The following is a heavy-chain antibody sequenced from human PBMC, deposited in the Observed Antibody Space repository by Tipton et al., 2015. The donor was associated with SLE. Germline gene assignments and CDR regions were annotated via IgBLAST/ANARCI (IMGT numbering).Heavy chain of an antibody. Sequence: SLRLSCAASGFTVSSNYMNWVRQAPGKGLEWVSIIYSGGRTYYADSVKGRFTISRDIFKNTLYLQMNSLRAEDTAVYYCAKDLAVAGTWAFDIWGQGTMVTVSS. V-gene: IGHV3-53*01. CDR2: IYSGGRT. J-gene: IGHJ3*02. CDR1: GFTVSSNY. CDR3: AKDLAVAGTWAFDI. D-gene: IGHD6-19*01.